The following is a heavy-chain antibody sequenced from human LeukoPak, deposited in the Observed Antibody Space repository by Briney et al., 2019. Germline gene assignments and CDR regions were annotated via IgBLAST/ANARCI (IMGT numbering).Heavy chain of an antibody. CDR2: IFYSGST. D-gene: IGHD6-13*01. V-gene: IGHV4-39*01. J-gene: IGHJ5*02. Sequence: SGTLSLTCTVSGGSISSSSYFWGWIRQPPGKGLEWIGSIFYSGSTYYNPSLNSRVTISIDTSKNQFSLRLSSVTAADTAVYYCARSSGYSSSGGLNWFDTWGQGTLVTVSS. CDR3: ARSSGYSSSGGLNWFDT. CDR1: GGSISSSSYF.